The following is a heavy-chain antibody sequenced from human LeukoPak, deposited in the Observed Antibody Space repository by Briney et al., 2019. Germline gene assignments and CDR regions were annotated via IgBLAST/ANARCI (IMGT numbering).Heavy chain of an antibody. V-gene: IGHV3-48*03. Sequence: GGSLRLSCAASGFTFSSYEMSWVRQAPGKGLEWVSYISSSGSTIYYADSVKGRFTISRDNAKNSLYLQMNSLRAEDTAVYYCARDPAYYYDSSGPPGGWGQGTLVTVSS. D-gene: IGHD3-22*01. CDR2: ISSSGSTI. J-gene: IGHJ4*02. CDR3: ARDPAYYYDSSGPPGG. CDR1: GFTFSSYE.